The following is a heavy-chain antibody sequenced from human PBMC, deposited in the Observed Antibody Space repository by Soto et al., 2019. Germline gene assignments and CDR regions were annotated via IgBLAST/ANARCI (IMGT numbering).Heavy chain of an antibody. J-gene: IGHJ6*03. V-gene: IGHV1-8*01. CDR1: GYTFTSYD. CDR2: MNPNSGNT. CDR3: VRRPRRAYYHSYYMDF. D-gene: IGHD6-6*01. Sequence: VASVKVSCKASGYTFTSYDINRVRQATGQGLEWMGWMNPNSGNTGYAQKFQGRVTMTRNTSISTAYMELSSLGSEDTAVYYCVRRPRRAYYHSYYMDFWGKGTTVTLSS.